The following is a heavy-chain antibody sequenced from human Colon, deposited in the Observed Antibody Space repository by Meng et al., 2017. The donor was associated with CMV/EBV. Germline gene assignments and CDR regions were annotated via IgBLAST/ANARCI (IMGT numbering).Heavy chain of an antibody. J-gene: IGHJ4*02. CDR3: AKGADYLNFWSGYAY. V-gene: IGHV3-23*01. D-gene: IGHD3-3*01. Sequence: GESLKISCAASGFTFSSYAMSWVRQAPGKGLEWVSSIGGGGVNAYYTEAVKGRFTISRDNSRNTLYLELSSLRADDTAVYYCAKGADYLNFWSGYAYWGQGTLVTVSS. CDR1: GFTFSSYA. CDR2: IGGGGVNA.